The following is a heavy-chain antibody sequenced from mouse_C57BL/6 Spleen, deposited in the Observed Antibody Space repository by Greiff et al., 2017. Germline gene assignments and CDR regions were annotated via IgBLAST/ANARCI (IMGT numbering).Heavy chain of an antibody. D-gene: IGHD2-4*01. CDR3: AREDDYGAMDY. Sequence: QVQLQQPGAELVKPGASVKLSCKASGYTFTSYWMHWVKQRPGQGLEWIGMIHPNSGSTNYNEKFKSKATLTVDKSSSTAYMQLSSLTSEDSAVYYGAREDDYGAMDYWGQGTSVTVSS. V-gene: IGHV1-64*01. CDR1: GYTFTSYW. J-gene: IGHJ4*01. CDR2: IHPNSGST.